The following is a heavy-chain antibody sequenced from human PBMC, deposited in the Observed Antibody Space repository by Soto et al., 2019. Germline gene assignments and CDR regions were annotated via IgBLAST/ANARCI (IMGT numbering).Heavy chain of an antibody. Sequence: SLRLSCAASGFTFSSYGMHWVRQAPGKGLEWVAVIWYDGSNKYYADSVKGRFTISRDNSKNTLYLQMNSLRAEDTAVYYCARSYDSSGYYRHDAFDIWGQGTMVTVSS. CDR1: GFTFSSYG. V-gene: IGHV3-33*01. CDR2: IWYDGSNK. J-gene: IGHJ3*02. CDR3: ARSYDSSGYYRHDAFDI. D-gene: IGHD3-22*01.